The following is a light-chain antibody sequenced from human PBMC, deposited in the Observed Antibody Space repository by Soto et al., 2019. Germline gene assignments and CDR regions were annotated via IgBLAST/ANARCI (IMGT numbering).Light chain of an antibody. V-gene: IGKV3-15*01. J-gene: IGKJ2*02. CDR1: QSVNRK. Sequence: EIVMTQSPATLSASPGDRVTLSCRASQSVNRKLAWYQQKPGQAPRLLIYDASTRAIGIPARFSGSGSGTEFILTISSLQSEDFAVYYCQQHNNWPGLGTFGQGTKLEI. CDR3: QQHNNWPGLGT. CDR2: DAS.